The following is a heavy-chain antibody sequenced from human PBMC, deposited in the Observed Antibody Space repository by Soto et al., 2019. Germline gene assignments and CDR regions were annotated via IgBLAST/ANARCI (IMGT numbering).Heavy chain of an antibody. D-gene: IGHD4-4*01. CDR1: GGSLSGYY. CDR3: VSQRTTVITQAYFDY. V-gene: IGHV4-34*01. Sequence: SETLSLTCAVYGGSLSGYYWTWIRQPPGKGLEWIGGINSGGISYSKPSVKSRLTISLDTSKNQVSLDLTSVTAADTAVYFCVSQRTTVITQAYFDYWGPGALVTVSS. CDR2: INSGGIS. J-gene: IGHJ4*02.